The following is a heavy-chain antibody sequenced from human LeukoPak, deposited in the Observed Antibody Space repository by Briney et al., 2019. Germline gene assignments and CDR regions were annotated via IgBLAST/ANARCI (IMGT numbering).Heavy chain of an antibody. Sequence: PSETLSLTCTVSGGSISSYYWSWIRQPPGKGLEWIGYIYYSGSTSYNPSLKSRVTISVDTSKNQFSLKLSSVTAADTAVYYCAREGARWEPSFSAFDIWGQGTMVTVSS. J-gene: IGHJ3*02. V-gene: IGHV4-59*01. D-gene: IGHD1-26*01. CDR2: IYYSGST. CDR3: AREGARWEPSFSAFDI. CDR1: GGSISSYY.